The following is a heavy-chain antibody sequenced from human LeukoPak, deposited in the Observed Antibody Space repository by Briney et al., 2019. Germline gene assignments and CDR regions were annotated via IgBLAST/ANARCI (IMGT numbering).Heavy chain of an antibody. J-gene: IGHJ3*02. CDR1: GFTFSSYG. Sequence: GGSLRLSCAASGFTFSSYGMHWVRQAPGKGLEWVAVIWYGGSNKYYADSVKGRFTISRDNSKNTVYLQMNSLRAEDTAVYYCASYVLGDAFDIWGQGTTVTVSS. CDR2: IWYGGSNK. D-gene: IGHD3-3*02. CDR3: ASYVLGDAFDI. V-gene: IGHV3-33*01.